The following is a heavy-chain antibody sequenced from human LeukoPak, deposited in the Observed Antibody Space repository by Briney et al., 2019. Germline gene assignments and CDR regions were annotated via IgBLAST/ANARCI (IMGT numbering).Heavy chain of an antibody. V-gene: IGHV4-31*03. CDR1: GGSISSGGYY. CDR2: IYYSGST. D-gene: IGHD6-6*01. CDR3: ARGVSPNMYYFDY. Sequence: SETLSLTCTVPGGSISSGGYYWSWIRQHPGKGLEWIGNIYYSGSTYYSPSLKSRVTISVDTSKNQFSLKLSSVTAADTAVYSCARGVSPNMYYFDYWGQGTLVTVSS. J-gene: IGHJ4*02.